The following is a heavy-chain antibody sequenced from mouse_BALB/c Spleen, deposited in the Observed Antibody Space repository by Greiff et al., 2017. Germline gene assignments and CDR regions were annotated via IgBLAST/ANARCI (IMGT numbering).Heavy chain of an antibody. CDR3: AILWPRGY. D-gene: IGHD1-1*02. V-gene: IGHV3-2*02. CDR2: ISYSGST. J-gene: IGHJ2*01. Sequence: EVQLQESGPGLVKPSQSLSLTCTVTGYSITSDYAWNWIRQFPGNKLEWMGYISYSGSTSYNPSLKSRISITRDTSKNQFFLQLNSVTTEDTATYYCAILWPRGYWGQGTTLTVSS. CDR1: GYSITSDYA.